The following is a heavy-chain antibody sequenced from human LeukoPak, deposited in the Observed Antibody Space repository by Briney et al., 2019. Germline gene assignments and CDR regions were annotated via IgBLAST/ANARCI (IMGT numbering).Heavy chain of an antibody. CDR3: GRVSQWAFDY. CDR2: IKEDESEK. D-gene: IGHD2-8*01. J-gene: IGHJ4*02. V-gene: IGHV3-7*01. Sequence: GGSLRLSCAASGFTFSNYWMSWVRQAPGKGLEWVANIKEDESEKYYVDSVKGRFTISRDNAKNSLYLQVNSLRAEDTAVYYCGRVSQWAFDYWGQGTLVTVSS. CDR1: GFTFSNYW.